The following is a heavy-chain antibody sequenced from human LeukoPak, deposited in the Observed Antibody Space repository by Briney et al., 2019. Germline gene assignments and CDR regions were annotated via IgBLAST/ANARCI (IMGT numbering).Heavy chain of an antibody. CDR1: GFTFSAFA. CDR3: ATYRQVLLPFES. Sequence: GGSLRLSCAASGFTFSAFAMIWVRQPPGKGLEWVSSIFPSGDEIHYADSVRGRFTISRDNSKSTLSLQMNSLRAEDTAIYYCATYRQVLLPFESWGQGTLVTVSS. D-gene: IGHD2-8*02. V-gene: IGHV3-23*01. J-gene: IGHJ4*02. CDR2: IFPSGDEI.